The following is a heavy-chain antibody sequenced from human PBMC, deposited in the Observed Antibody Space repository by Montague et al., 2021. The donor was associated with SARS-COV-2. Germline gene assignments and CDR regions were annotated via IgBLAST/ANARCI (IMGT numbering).Heavy chain of an antibody. Sequence: SLRLSCAASGFTFSSYWMHWVRQAPGKGLVWVSRINSDGSSTSYADSVKGRFTVSRDNAKNTLYLQMNSLRAEDTAVYYCARVPSSSWYFEYWGQGTLVTVSS. CDR2: INSDGSST. D-gene: IGHD6-13*01. V-gene: IGHV3-74*01. J-gene: IGHJ4*02. CDR1: GFTFSSYW. CDR3: ARVPSSSWYFEY.